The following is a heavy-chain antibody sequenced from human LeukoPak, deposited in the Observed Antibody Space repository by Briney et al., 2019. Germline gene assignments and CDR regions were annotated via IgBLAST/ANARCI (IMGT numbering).Heavy chain of an antibody. CDR2: ISFDGSNQ. D-gene: IGHD3-9*01. Sequence: GGSLRLSCGASGFTFSSYGMHWVRQAPGKGLEWVALISFDGSNQYYADSVKGRFTISRDNSKNTLYLQMNSLRAEDTAVYYCAKDRDILTGYLDYWGQGTLVTVSS. CDR3: AKDRDILTGYLDY. V-gene: IGHV3-30*18. J-gene: IGHJ4*02. CDR1: GFTFSSYG.